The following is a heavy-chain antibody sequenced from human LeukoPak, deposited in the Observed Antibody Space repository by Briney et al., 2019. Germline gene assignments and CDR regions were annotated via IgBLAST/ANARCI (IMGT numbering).Heavy chain of an antibody. CDR2: IHYSGST. J-gene: IGHJ6*03. Sequence: PSETLSLTCSVSGGSITGYYWGWVRQPPGEGLEWIDYIHYSGSTNYSPSLKSRVTISVDTSKNQFSLKLTSVTAADTAVFYCAKFGAVSAADYYYHYMDVWGKGTTVTVSS. V-gene: IGHV4-59*01. D-gene: IGHD3-16*01. CDR3: AKFGAVSAADYYYHYMDV. CDR1: GGSITGYY.